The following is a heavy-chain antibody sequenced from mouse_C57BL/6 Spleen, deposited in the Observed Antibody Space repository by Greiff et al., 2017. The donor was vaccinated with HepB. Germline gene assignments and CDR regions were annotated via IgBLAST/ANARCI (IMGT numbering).Heavy chain of an antibody. Sequence: EVKVVESEGGLVQPGSSMKLSCTASGFTFSDYYMAWVRQVPEKGLEWVANINYDGSSTYYLDSLKSRFIISRDNAKNILYLQMSSLKSEDTATYYCARDPGSSYGYFDVWGTGTTVTVSS. V-gene: IGHV5-16*01. CDR1: GFTFSDYY. CDR2: INYDGSST. J-gene: IGHJ1*03. D-gene: IGHD1-1*01. CDR3: ARDPGSSYGYFDV.